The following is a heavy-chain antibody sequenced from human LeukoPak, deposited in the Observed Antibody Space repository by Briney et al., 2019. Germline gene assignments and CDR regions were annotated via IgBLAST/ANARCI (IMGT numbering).Heavy chain of an antibody. J-gene: IGHJ3*02. CDR3: ARHSPAAGTSAFDI. D-gene: IGHD6-13*01. V-gene: IGHV4-59*08. CDR2: IYNSGST. CDR1: GGSISSYY. Sequence: PSETLSLTCTVSGGSISSYYWSWIRQPPGKGLEWIGYIYNSGSTNYNPSLKSRVTISIDTSKNQFSLKLSSVTAADTAVYYCARHSPAAGTSAFDIWGQGTVVTVSS.